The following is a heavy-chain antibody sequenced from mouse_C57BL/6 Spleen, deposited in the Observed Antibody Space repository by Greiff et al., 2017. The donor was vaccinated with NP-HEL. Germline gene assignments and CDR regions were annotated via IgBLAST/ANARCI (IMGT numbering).Heavy chain of an antibody. D-gene: IGHD1-1*01. CDR1: GYTFTDHT. J-gene: IGHJ3*01. V-gene: IGHV1-78*01. Sequence: VQLQQSDAELVKPGASVKISCKVSGYTFTDHTIHWMKQRPEQGLEWLGYIYPRDGSTKYNEKFKGKATLTADKSSSTAYMQLNSLTSEDYAVYCWAREGEDVLEAWFAYWGQGTLVTVSA. CDR2: IYPRDGST. CDR3: AREGEDVLEAWFAY.